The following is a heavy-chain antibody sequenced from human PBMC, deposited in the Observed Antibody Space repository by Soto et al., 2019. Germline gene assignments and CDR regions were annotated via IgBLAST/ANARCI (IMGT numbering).Heavy chain of an antibody. V-gene: IGHV4-31*03. Sequence: PSETLSLTCTVSGHSLSSGGYYWSWIRQHPGRGLEWVGYIYFTGSTLYNPSLKSRLAMSLDTSKNPFSLRLTSVTAADTAVYFCARDWGSSGWPNWGQGTLVTVSS. D-gene: IGHD6-19*01. CDR2: IYFTGST. J-gene: IGHJ4*02. CDR1: GHSLSSGGYY. CDR3: ARDWGSSGWPN.